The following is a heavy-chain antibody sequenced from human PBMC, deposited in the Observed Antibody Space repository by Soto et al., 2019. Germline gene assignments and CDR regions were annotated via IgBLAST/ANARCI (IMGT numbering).Heavy chain of an antibody. J-gene: IGHJ4*02. CDR1: GGSVGSGSYY. CDR2: IYYSGST. D-gene: IGHD1-26*01. Sequence: SETLSLTCTVSGGSVGSGSYYWSWIRQPPGKGLEWIGYIYYSGSTNYNPSLKSRVTISVDTSKNQFSLKLSSVTAADTAVYYCARTLYSGSYYGFDYWGQGTRVTVAS. CDR3: ARTLYSGSYYGFDY. V-gene: IGHV4-61*01.